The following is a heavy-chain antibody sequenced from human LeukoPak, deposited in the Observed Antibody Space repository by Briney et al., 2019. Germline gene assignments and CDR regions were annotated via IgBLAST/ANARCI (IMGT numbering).Heavy chain of an antibody. J-gene: IGHJ4*02. CDR3: ARHGTISSESYFDY. CDR2: VHNSGRT. CDR1: GGSVSSYY. Sequence: SETLSLTCSVSGGSVSSYYWSWIRQPPGKGLEWIGYVHNSGRTNYNPSLKSRVTGFVDTSKNQVSLRLSSVTAADTAVYYCARHGTISSESYFDYWGQGTLVTVSS. D-gene: IGHD1-14*01. V-gene: IGHV4-59*08.